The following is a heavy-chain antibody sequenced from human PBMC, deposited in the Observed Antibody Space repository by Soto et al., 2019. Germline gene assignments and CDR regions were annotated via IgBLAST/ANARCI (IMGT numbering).Heavy chain of an antibody. CDR3: VKDAPNGSIDY. Sequence: VQLVESGGGLVQPGGSLRLSCAASGFVFRRYVMHWVRQVPGKGLEFVSTIASTGDSVDYADSVRGRFTTSRDNAKDSMYLQMNSLRPEDSALYFCVKDAPNGSIDYWGRGTLVIVSS. V-gene: IGHV3-9*01. D-gene: IGHD3-10*01. CDR1: GFVFRRYV. CDR2: IASTGDSV. J-gene: IGHJ4*02.